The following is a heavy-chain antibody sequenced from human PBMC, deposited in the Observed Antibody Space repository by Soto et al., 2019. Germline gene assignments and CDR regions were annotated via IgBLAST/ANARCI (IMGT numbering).Heavy chain of an antibody. D-gene: IGHD3-10*01. J-gene: IGHJ4*02. V-gene: IGHV5-10-1*01. Sequence: PGDAQKISCNVAGYSVMVYWISWVRPMRGKGLEWVGAIDPSDSYNHYSPSFQCLGTISAYKSISTACLRWNSLRAEDTAVYYCARVGAYFGEFDYFDYWGQGALVTVSS. CDR3: ARVGAYFGEFDYFDY. CDR2: IDPSDSYN. CDR1: GYSVMVYW.